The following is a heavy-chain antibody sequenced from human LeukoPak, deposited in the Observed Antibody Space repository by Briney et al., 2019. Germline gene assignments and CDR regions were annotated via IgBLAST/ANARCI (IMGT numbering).Heavy chain of an antibody. J-gene: IGHJ5*02. D-gene: IGHD3-10*01. CDR3: VRDVLYYYGAERLFWFDP. CDR2: IKQDGSEK. CDR1: EFSFSSYW. V-gene: IGHV3-7*01. Sequence: GGSLRLSCEGSEFSFSSYWMSWVRQAPGKGLEWVAKIKQDGSEKYYVDSVKGRFTISRDNAKNSMYLLMNSLRVEDTAVYYCVRDVLYYYGAERLFWFDPWGQGTLVTVSS.